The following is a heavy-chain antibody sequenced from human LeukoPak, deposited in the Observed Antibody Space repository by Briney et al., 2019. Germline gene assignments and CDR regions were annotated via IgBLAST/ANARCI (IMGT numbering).Heavy chain of an antibody. J-gene: IGHJ4*02. Sequence: ASVKVSCKVSGYTLTELSMHWVRLAPGKGLEWMGGFDPEDGETIYAQKFQGRVTMTEDTSTDTAYMELSSLRSEDTAVYYCAAGFLWFGELFHYSGQGTLVTVSS. D-gene: IGHD3-10*01. CDR3: AAGFLWFGELFHY. CDR2: FDPEDGET. V-gene: IGHV1-24*01. CDR1: GYTLTELS.